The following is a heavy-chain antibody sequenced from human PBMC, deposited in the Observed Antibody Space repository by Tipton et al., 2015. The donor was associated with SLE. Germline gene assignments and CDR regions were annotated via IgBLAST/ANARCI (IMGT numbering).Heavy chain of an antibody. V-gene: IGHV4-34*01. CDR2: INHSGST. D-gene: IGHD5-24*01. J-gene: IGHJ3*02. CDR3: ARKRNGMGI. CDR1: GGSFSGYY. Sequence: TLSLTCAVYGGSFSGYYWSWIRQPPGKGLEWIGEINHSGSTNYNPSLKSRVTIPVDTSKNQFSLKLSSVTAADTAVYYCARKRNGMGIWGQGTMVTVSS.